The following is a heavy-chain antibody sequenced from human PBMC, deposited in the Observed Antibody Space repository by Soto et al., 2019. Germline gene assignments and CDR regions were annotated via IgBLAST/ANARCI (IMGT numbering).Heavy chain of an antibody. CDR2: IVVGSGNT. J-gene: IGHJ6*02. CDR3: AGTWDIVLVPAAMNYYYYGMDV. CDR1: GFTFTSSA. V-gene: IGHV1-58*01. Sequence: SVKVSCKASGFTFTSSAVQWVRQARGQRLEWIGWIVVGSGNTNYAQKFQERVTITRDMSTSTAYMELSSLRSEDTAVYYCAGTWDIVLVPAAMNYYYYGMDVWGQGTTVTVSS. D-gene: IGHD2-2*01.